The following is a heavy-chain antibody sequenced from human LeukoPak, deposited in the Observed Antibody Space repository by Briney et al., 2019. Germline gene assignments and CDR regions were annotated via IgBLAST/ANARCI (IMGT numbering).Heavy chain of an antibody. D-gene: IGHD1-26*01. J-gene: IGHJ4*02. V-gene: IGHV1-69*05. CDR1: GYTFTDYY. CDR3: ARDRGATERVFDY. CDR2: IIPIFGTA. Sequence: GATVKISCKVSGYTFTDYYMHWVRQAPGQGLEWMGRIIPIFGTANYAQKFQGRVTITTDESTSTAYMELSSLRSEDTAVYYCARDRGATERVFDYWGQGTLVTVSS.